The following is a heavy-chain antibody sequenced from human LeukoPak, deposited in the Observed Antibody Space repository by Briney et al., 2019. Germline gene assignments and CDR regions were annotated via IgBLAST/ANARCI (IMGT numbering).Heavy chain of an antibody. CDR1: GITFSNYG. CDR2: IWYDGSNR. V-gene: IGHV3-33*01. Sequence: PGGSLRLSCAASGITFSNYGMHWVRQAPGKGLEWVAVIWYDGSNRYYADSVKGRFTISRDNAKNSLYLQMNSLRAEDTAVYYCARDPHEYYYDSSGYLEGPFDYWGQGTLVTVSS. D-gene: IGHD3-22*01. J-gene: IGHJ4*02. CDR3: ARDPHEYYYDSSGYLEGPFDY.